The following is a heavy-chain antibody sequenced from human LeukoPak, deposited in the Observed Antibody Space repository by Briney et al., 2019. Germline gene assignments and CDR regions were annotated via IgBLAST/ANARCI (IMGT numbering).Heavy chain of an antibody. J-gene: IGHJ4*02. D-gene: IGHD3-22*01. V-gene: IGHV3-30*18. CDR1: GLTFSSYG. CDR2: ISYDGSNK. CDR3: AKARDSSGYYLALDY. Sequence: GGSLRLSCAASGLTFSSYGVHWVRQAPGKGLEWVAVISYDGSNKYYADSVKGRFTISRDNSKNTLYLQMNSLRAEDTAVYYCAKARDSSGYYLALDYWGQGTLVTVSS.